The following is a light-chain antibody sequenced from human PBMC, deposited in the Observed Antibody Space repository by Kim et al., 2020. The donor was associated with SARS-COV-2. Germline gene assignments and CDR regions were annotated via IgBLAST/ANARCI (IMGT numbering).Light chain of an antibody. J-gene: IGLJ2*01. CDR3: QVWDSSSDHPVV. Sequence: PGKTARITCGGNNIGSKSVHWYQQKPGQAPVLVVYDDSDRPSGIPERFSGSNSGNTATLTISRVEAGDEADYYRQVWDSSSDHPVVFGGGTQLTVL. CDR1: NIGSKS. CDR2: DDS. V-gene: IGLV3-21*03.